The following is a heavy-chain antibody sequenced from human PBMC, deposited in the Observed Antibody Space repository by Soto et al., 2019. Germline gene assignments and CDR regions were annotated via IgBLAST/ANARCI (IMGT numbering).Heavy chain of an antibody. CDR1: GFTFSDYS. J-gene: IGHJ4*02. V-gene: IGHV3-64D*08. D-gene: IGHD3-10*01. Sequence: GGSLRLSCSASGFTFSDYSMHWVRQAPGKGLDYVSAISSSGDNTYYADSVKGRFTISRDNSKNSLYLQMSSLRAEDTAVYYCLKVGPKIPVGSYYDYGGRGPGVTVSS. CDR3: LKVGPKIPVGSYYDY. CDR2: ISSSGDNT.